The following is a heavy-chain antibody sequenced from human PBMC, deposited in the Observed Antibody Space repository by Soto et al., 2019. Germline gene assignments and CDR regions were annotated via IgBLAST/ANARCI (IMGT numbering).Heavy chain of an antibody. D-gene: IGHD2-15*01. V-gene: IGHV4-31*03. CDR1: GGSISSDAYY. J-gene: IGHJ4*02. CDR3: ARSVGYCSSGSCYELDY. Sequence: QVQLQESGPGLVKPSQTLSLTCSVSGGSISSDAYYWNWIRQHPGKGLEWIGYIFHRGNAYYNPSIKSRFTIAVDTSKNQFSLKVNSVTAADTAVYYCARSVGYCSSGSCYELDYWGQGTLVTVSS. CDR2: IFHRGNA.